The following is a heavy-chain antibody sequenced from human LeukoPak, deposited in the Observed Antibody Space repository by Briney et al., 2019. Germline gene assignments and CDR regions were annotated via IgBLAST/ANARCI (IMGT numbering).Heavy chain of an antibody. J-gene: IGHJ4*02. CDR3: ARDSLVVPFYCQDY. V-gene: IGHV1-18*04. CDR2: ISAYNGNT. CDR1: GYTFTSYG. Sequence: ASVKVSCTASGYTFTSYGISWVRQAPGQGLEWMGWISAYNGNTNYAQKLQGRVTITTDTSTSTAYMELRSLRSDDTAVYYCARDSLVVPFYCQDYWGQGTLVTVSS. D-gene: IGHD2-2*01.